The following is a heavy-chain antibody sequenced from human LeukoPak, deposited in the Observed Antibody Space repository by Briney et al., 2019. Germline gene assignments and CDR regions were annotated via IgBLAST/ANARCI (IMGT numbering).Heavy chain of an antibody. V-gene: IGHV3-23*01. J-gene: IGHJ4*02. Sequence: GGSLRLSCAASGFIFSNYGMNWVRQAPGKGLEWVAAISASGSATSYTDSVRGRFTISRDNSKSTTYLQMNSLRAEDTAVFYCAKDLYLRDSWSGYFDYWGQGIPVTVSS. CDR2: ISASGSAT. D-gene: IGHD3-3*01. CDR3: AKDLYLRDSWSGYFDY. CDR1: GFIFSNYG.